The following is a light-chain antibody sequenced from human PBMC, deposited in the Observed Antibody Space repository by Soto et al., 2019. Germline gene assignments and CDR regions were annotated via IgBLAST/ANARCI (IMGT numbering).Light chain of an antibody. CDR2: DVS. CDR1: SSDVGAYNY. J-gene: IGLJ1*01. V-gene: IGLV2-14*03. Sequence: QSVLTQPASVSGSPGQSITISCTGTSSDVGAYNYVSWYQQLPGKAPKLMIFDVSNRPSGVSNRFSSSKSGNTASLTISGLQAEDEAEYYCSSYTTSSTLYVFGTGTKLTVL. CDR3: SSYTTSSTLYV.